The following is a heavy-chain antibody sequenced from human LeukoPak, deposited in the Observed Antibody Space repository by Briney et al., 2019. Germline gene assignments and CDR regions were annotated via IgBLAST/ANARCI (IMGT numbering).Heavy chain of an antibody. J-gene: IGHJ4*02. CDR1: GFTFSSYA. Sequence: GGSLRLSCAASGFTFSSYAMSWVRQAPGRGLEWVSAISGSGGSTYYADSVKGRFTISRDNSKNTLYLQMNSLRAEDTAVYYCAKDGRYYDSSGYLDYWGQGTLVTVSS. CDR3: AKDGRYYDSSGYLDY. V-gene: IGHV3-23*01. D-gene: IGHD3-22*01. CDR2: ISGSGGST.